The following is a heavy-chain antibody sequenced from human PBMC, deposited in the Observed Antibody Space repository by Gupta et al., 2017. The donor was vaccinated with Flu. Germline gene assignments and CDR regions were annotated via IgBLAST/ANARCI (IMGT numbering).Heavy chain of an antibody. J-gene: IGHJ3*02. Sequence: EVQLVESGGGLVQPGGALRLSCSAAGFTFSSYEMNWVRQYSGKGLERVSYISSSGITIYYADSVKGRFTISRDNAKNSLYLQMNSLRAEDTAVYYCASNVGGSGWYVGDAFDIWGQGTMVTVSS. CDR2: ISSSGITI. CDR1: GFTFSSYE. D-gene: IGHD6-19*01. CDR3: ASNVGGSGWYVGDAFDI. V-gene: IGHV3-48*03.